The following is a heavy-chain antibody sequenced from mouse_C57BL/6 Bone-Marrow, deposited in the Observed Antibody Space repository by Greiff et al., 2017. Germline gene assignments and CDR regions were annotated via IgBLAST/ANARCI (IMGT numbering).Heavy chain of an antibody. CDR3: VSPYYGSSTGYFDV. D-gene: IGHD1-1*01. CDR1: GFTFSDYY. J-gene: IGHJ1*03. CDR2: ISNGGGST. V-gene: IGHV5-12*01. Sequence: EVHLVESGGGLVQPGGSLKLSCAASGFTFSDYYMYWVRQTPEKRLEWVAYISNGGGSTYYPDTVKGRFTISRDNAKNTLYLQMSRLKSEDTAMYYCVSPYYGSSTGYFDVWGTGTTVTVSS.